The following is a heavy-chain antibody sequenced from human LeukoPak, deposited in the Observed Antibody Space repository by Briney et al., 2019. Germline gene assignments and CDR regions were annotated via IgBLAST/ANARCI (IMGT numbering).Heavy chain of an antibody. J-gene: IGHJ4*02. CDR3: ARGFSPSGALAFDY. D-gene: IGHD3-3*02. CDR1: GGSISNYH. CDR2: IYWIGST. V-gene: IGHV4-59*01. Sequence: SETLSLTCTVSGGSISNYHWSWIRQPPGKGLEWIGYIYWIGSTNYNPSLRSRVTISVDTSKNQFSLKLSPVTAADTAVYYCARGFSPSGALAFDYWGQGTLVTVSS.